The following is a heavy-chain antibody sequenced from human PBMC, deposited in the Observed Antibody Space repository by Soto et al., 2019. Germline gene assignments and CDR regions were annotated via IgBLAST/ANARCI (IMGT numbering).Heavy chain of an antibody. CDR1: GFTFYNYA. Sequence: EVQLLESGGALVQPGGSLRLSCAASGFTFYNYAMTWVRQAPGKGLEWVSGISASGGATYYPDSVKGRFTVSRDNSRNRLYLEMDSLRADDTALYYCAKVRFGALRLGERSPFDYWGQGALVNVSS. V-gene: IGHV3-23*01. CDR3: AKVRFGALRLGERSPFDY. D-gene: IGHD3-16*01. J-gene: IGHJ4*02. CDR2: ISASGGAT.